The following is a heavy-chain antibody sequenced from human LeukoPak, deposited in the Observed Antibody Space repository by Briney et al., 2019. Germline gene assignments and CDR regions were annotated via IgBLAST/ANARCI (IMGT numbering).Heavy chain of an antibody. CDR3: ARGPPAAPLFYYYYMDV. CDR1: GYSFNSQG. Sequence: ASVKVSCKASGYSFNSQGMNWVRQAPGQGLEWMGWINTDSGNPTYAQGFTGRFVFSLDTSVSTAYLQISSLKAEDTAVYYCARGPPAAPLFYYYYMDVWGKGTTVTVSS. J-gene: IGHJ6*03. D-gene: IGHD6-25*01. V-gene: IGHV7-4-1*02. CDR2: INTDSGNP.